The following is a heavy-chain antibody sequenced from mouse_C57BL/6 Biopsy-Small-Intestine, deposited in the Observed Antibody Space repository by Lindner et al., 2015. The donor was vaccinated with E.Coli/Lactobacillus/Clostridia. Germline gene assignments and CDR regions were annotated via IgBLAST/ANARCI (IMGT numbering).Heavy chain of an antibody. J-gene: IGHJ2*01. D-gene: IGHD3-3*01. CDR3: ARGGLGLYYFDY. CDR1: GFAFSSYW. CDR2: IYPGDGDT. V-gene: IGHV1-80*01. Sequence: VQLQESGPELVKPGASVKISCKTSGFAFSSYWMNWVKQRPGKGLEWIGQIYPGDGDTNYNGKFKGKATLTVDKSSSTAYMQLNSLTSEDSAVYYCARGGLGLYYFDYWGQGTTLTVSS.